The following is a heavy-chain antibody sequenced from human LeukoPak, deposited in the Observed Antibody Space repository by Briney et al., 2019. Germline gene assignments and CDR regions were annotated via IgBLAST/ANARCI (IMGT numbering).Heavy chain of an antibody. J-gene: IGHJ6*03. D-gene: IGHD3-9*01. CDR2: FGTS. V-gene: IGHV1-69*05. Sequence: FGTSNYAQKFQGRVTIPTDESTSTDYMELSSLRSEDTAVYYCASLYYDILTGYRAYYMDVWGKGTTVTVSS. CDR3: ASLYYDILTGYRAYYMDV.